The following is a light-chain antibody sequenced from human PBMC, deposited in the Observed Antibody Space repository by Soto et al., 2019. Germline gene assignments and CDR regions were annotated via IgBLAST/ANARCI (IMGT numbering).Light chain of an antibody. Sequence: QSVLTQPPSASGTPGQRVTISCSGSSSNIGSNTVNWYQQLPGTAPKLLIYXHNQRXSXXXXRFSXXKSXXXXXXXISXLXXXXXXXXYCAAWDDSLNGVIFGGGTKLTVL. V-gene: IGLV1-44*01. CDR1: SSNIGSNT. J-gene: IGLJ2*01. CDR3: AAWDDSLNGVI. CDR2: XHN.